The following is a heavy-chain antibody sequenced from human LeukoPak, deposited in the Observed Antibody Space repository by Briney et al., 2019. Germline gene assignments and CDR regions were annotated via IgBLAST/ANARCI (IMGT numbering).Heavy chain of an antibody. J-gene: IGHJ3*02. D-gene: IGHD3-9*01. Sequence: GGSLRLSCAASGFTFSSHGMHWVRQAPGKGLDWVAVISYDGSNKYYADSVKGRFTISRDNSKNTLYLQMNSLRAEDTAVYYCAKVRYFGPSAFDIWGQGTMVTVSS. CDR2: ISYDGSNK. CDR1: GFTFSSHG. CDR3: AKVRYFGPSAFDI. V-gene: IGHV3-30*18.